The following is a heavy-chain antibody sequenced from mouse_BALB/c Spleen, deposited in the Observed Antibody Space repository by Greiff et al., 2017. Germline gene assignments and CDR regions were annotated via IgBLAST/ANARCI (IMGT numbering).Heavy chain of an antibody. CDR1: GFTFSSYT. Sequence: EVMLVESGGGLVKPGGSLKLSCAASGFTFSSYTMSWVRQTPEKRLEWVATISSGGSYTYYPDSVKGRFTISRDNAKNTLYLQMSSLKSEDTAMYYCTRHNGDYDDAMDYWGQGTSVTVSS. CDR2: ISSGGSYT. D-gene: IGHD2-4*01. J-gene: IGHJ4*01. CDR3: TRHNGDYDDAMDY. V-gene: IGHV5-6-4*01.